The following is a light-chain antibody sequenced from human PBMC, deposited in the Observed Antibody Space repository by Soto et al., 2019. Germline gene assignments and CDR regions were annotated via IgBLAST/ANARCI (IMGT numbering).Light chain of an antibody. CDR2: KAS. CDR1: QTISSW. J-gene: IGKJ1*01. CDR3: QHYNSDSEA. Sequence: DIQMTQSPSTLSGSVGDRVTITCRASQTISSWLAWYQQKPGKAPKLLIYKASTLKSGVPSRFSGSGSGTEFTLTISSLQPDDFGTYYCQHYNSDSEAFGQGTKVDIK. V-gene: IGKV1-5*03.